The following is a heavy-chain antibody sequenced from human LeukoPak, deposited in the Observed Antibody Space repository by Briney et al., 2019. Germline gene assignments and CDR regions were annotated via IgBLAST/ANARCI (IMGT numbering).Heavy chain of an antibody. V-gene: IGHV4-34*01. CDR2: INHSGST. J-gene: IGHJ4*02. CDR1: GYSIISGYY. D-gene: IGHD6-19*01. Sequence: SETLSLTCTVSGYSIISGYYWSWIRQPPGKGLEWIGEINHSGSTNYNPSLKSRVTISVDTSKNQFSLKLSSVTAADTAVYYCARGRSLIAVAGLDYWGQGTLVTVSS. CDR3: ARGRSLIAVAGLDY.